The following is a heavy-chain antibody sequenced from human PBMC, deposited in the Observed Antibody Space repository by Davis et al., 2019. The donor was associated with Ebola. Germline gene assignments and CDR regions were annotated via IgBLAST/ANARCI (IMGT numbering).Heavy chain of an antibody. Sequence: GESLKISCEASGFIFSDYGMNWVRQIPGKGLEWVAYVGNSVDDIHYVASVKGRFTASRDNAQNTLFLQMNSLRVEDTGLYYCTIGSLHYTNPRGIESWGQGTLVTVSS. CDR2: VGNSVDDI. J-gene: IGHJ4*02. CDR3: TIGSLHYTNPRGIES. CDR1: GFIFSDYG. V-gene: IGHV3-21*05. D-gene: IGHD4-11*01.